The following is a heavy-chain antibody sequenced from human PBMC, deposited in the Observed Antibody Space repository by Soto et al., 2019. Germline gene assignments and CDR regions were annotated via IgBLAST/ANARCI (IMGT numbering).Heavy chain of an antibody. Sequence: QVQLQESGPGLVKPSETLSLTCTVSGGSISSNYWSWIRQPPGKGVEWIGYNYYSGSTNYNPSLKSRVTISVDTSKNQFSLRLSAVTAADTAVYYCARLGAAAGYYYYYMAVWGKGTTVTVSS. CDR3: ARLGAAAGYYYYYMAV. CDR2: NYYSGST. CDR1: GGSISSNY. J-gene: IGHJ6*03. V-gene: IGHV4-59*08. D-gene: IGHD6-13*01.